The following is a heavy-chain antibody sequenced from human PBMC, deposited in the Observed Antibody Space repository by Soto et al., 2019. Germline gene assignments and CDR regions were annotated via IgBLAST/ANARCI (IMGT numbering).Heavy chain of an antibody. J-gene: IGHJ4*02. CDR3: ARQWDYYDSSGRLDD. CDR1: GFIFSDSP. Sequence: PGGSLRLSCVVSGFIFSDSPMHWVRQASGKGLEWVGRIRSKVNSYGTAYAASVKGRFTVSRDDSRNTAYLQMDGLKIEDTAMYYCARQWDYYDSSGRLDDWGQGTQVTVSS. CDR2: IRSKVNSYGT. D-gene: IGHD3-22*01. V-gene: IGHV3-73*01.